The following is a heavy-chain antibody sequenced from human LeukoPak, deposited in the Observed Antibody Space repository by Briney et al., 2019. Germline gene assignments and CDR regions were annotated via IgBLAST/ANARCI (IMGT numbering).Heavy chain of an antibody. CDR3: ARHGDSSGYYYFDY. Sequence: LRLSCAASGFTFSSHAMHWVRQPPGKGLEWIGEINHSGSTNYNPSLKSRVTISVDTSKDQFSLKLSSVTAADTAVYYCARHGDSSGYYYFDYWGQGTLVTVSS. CDR2: INHSGST. D-gene: IGHD3-22*01. J-gene: IGHJ4*02. V-gene: IGHV4-34*01. CDR1: GFTFSSHA.